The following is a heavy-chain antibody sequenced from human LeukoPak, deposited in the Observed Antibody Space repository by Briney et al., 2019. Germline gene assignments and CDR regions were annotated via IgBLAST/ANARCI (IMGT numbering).Heavy chain of an antibody. J-gene: IGHJ4*02. CDR2: IKQDGSEK. CDR1: GFVFSNYW. CDR3: ARDGGDCSSTSCYDRLDY. V-gene: IGHV3-7*04. Sequence: GGSLRLSCAASGFVFSNYWMTWVRQAPGKGLEWVANIKQDGSEKYYVDSVKGRFTISRDNAENTLYLQMNSLRAEDTAVYYCARDGGDCSSTSCYDRLDYWGQGTLVTVSS. D-gene: IGHD2-2*01.